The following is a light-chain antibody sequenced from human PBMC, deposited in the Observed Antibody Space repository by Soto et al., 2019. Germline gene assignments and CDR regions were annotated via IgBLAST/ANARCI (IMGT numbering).Light chain of an antibody. CDR1: SSNIGAGFD. CDR2: GNN. V-gene: IGLV1-40*01. Sequence: QSVLTQPPSVSGAPGQRVTISCTGSSSNIGAGFDVHWYQQFPATAPQLLMYGNNTRPSGVPDRFSGSKSGTSASLAITGLQAEDEADYYCQSYDISLSASSPSWVFGGGTKVTVL. J-gene: IGLJ3*02. CDR3: QSYDISLSASSPSWV.